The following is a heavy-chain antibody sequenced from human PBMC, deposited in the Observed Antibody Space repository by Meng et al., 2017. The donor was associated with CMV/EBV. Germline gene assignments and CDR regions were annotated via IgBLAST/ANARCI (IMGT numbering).Heavy chain of an antibody. CDR3: ARDRGRCSSISKPCRSLGYFDY. CDR2: INPNSGGT. Sequence: ASVKVSCKASGYTFTGYYMHWVRQAPGQGLEWMGWINPNSGGTNYAQKFQGRVTMTRDTSISTAYMELSRLRSDDTAVYYCARDRGRCSSISKPCRSLGYFDYWGQGTLVTVSS. D-gene: IGHD2-2*01. CDR1: GYTFTGYY. V-gene: IGHV1-2*02. J-gene: IGHJ4*02.